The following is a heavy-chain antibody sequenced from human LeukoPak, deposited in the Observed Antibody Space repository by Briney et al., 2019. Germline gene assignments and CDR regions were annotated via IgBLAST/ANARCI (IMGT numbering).Heavy chain of an antibody. D-gene: IGHD6-19*01. Sequence: GGSLRLSCAASGFTFSSYAMSWVRQAPGKGLEWVSAISGSGGSTYYADSVKGRFTISRDNAKNSPYLQMNSLRAEDTAVYYCARMRYSSGWSDAFDIWGQGTMVTVSS. CDR2: ISGSGGST. V-gene: IGHV3-23*01. CDR1: GFTFSSYA. CDR3: ARMRYSSGWSDAFDI. J-gene: IGHJ3*02.